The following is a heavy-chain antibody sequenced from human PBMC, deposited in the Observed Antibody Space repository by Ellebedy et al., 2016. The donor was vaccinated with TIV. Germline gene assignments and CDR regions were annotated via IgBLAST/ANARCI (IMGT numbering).Heavy chain of an antibody. CDR3: ARSRLGGGHWYFDL. Sequence: ASVKVSCXVSGYTFTRYGMSWVRQAPGQGLEWMGWIAVYNGHTKYAQKFQDRDVMTTETATSTVYMELRSLRSDDTALYYCARSRLGGGHWYFDLWGRGTLVTVSS. V-gene: IGHV1-18*01. D-gene: IGHD3-10*01. CDR2: IAVYNGHT. J-gene: IGHJ2*01. CDR1: GYTFTRYG.